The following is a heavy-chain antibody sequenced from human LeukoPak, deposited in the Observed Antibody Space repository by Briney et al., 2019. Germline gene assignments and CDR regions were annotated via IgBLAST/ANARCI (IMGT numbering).Heavy chain of an antibody. J-gene: IGHJ4*02. V-gene: IGHV3-53*01. CDR3: AKYMYSSGWAHPWGY. CDR1: GFTVSGNY. CDR2: IYSGGTT. Sequence: GGSLRLSCAVSGFTVSGNYMSWVRQAPGKGLVWVSLIYSGGTTYYADSVKGRFTISRDNSKNTLYLQMNSLRAEDTAVYYCAKYMYSSGWAHPWGYWGQGTLVTVSS. D-gene: IGHD6-19*01.